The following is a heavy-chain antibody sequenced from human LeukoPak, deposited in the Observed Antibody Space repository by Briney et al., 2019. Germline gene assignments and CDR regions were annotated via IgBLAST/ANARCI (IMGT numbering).Heavy chain of an antibody. CDR2: IYSGGST. CDR1: GFTVSSNY. CDR3: ARETLRPGYSSGWYDY. Sequence: QAGGSLRLSCAASGFTVSSNYMSWVRQAPGKGLEWVSVIYSGGSTYYADSVKGRFTISRDNSKNTLYLQMNSLRAEDTAVYYCARETLRPGYSSGWYDYWGQGTLVTVSS. J-gene: IGHJ4*02. D-gene: IGHD6-19*01. V-gene: IGHV3-53*01.